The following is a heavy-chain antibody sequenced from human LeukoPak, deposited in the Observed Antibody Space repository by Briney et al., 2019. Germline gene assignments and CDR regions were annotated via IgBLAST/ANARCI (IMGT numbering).Heavy chain of an antibody. Sequence: PGGSLRLSCAASGFTFSSYWMSWVRQAPGKGLEWVANIKQDGSEKYYVDSVKGRFTISRDNAKNSLYLQMNSLRAEDTAVYYCARDNGGSITIFGVVIYNYMDVWGKGTTVTVSS. D-gene: IGHD3-3*01. CDR2: IKQDGSEK. J-gene: IGHJ6*03. CDR3: ARDNGGSITIFGVVIYNYMDV. CDR1: GFTFSSYW. V-gene: IGHV3-7*01.